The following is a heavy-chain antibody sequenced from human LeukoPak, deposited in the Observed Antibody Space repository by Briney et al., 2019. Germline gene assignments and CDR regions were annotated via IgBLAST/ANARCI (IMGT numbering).Heavy chain of an antibody. D-gene: IGHD4-23*01. V-gene: IGHV5-51*01. Sequence: KPGESLKISCKGSGYSFTSYWIGWVRQMPGKGLEWMGIIYPGDSDTRYSPSFQGQVTISADKSISTAYLQWSSLKASDTAMYYCARHVTYGGNSHDAFDIWGQGTMVTVSS. CDR3: ARHVTYGGNSHDAFDI. CDR2: IYPGDSDT. CDR1: GYSFTSYW. J-gene: IGHJ3*02.